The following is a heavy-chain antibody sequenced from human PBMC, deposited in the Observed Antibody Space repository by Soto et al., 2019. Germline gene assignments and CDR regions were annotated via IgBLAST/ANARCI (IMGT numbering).Heavy chain of an antibody. CDR2: LSGSGTST. J-gene: IGHJ4*02. D-gene: IGHD6-19*01. Sequence: EVQLLESGGGLVQPGGSLRLSCAASGFTFVNYAMNWVRQAPGKGLEWVATLSGSGTSTYYADSVKGRFTISRDNSRNTLYLQMNSLRAEDTAVYYCAKGTLNGGWFNPFDYWGQGTLVTVSS. CDR1: GFTFVNYA. CDR3: AKGTLNGGWFNPFDY. V-gene: IGHV3-23*01.